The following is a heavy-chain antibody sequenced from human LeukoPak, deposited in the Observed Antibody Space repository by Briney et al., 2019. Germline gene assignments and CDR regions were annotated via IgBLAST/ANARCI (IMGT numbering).Heavy chain of an antibody. CDR3: AKARAISMIVVAMDY. D-gene: IGHD3-22*01. V-gene: IGHV3-23*01. Sequence: PGGSLRLSCSASGFSFSNYAMAWVRQAPGKGLEWVSVIRSSGSSTYYADSVKGRFTISRDSSKGTVYLQLNSLRGEDTAVYYCAKARAISMIVVAMDYWGQGTLVTVSS. CDR2: IRSSGSST. J-gene: IGHJ4*02. CDR1: GFSFSNYA.